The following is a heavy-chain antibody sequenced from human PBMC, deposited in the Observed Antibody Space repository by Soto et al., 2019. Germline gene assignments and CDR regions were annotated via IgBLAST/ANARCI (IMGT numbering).Heavy chain of an antibody. D-gene: IGHD7-27*01. CDR2: ISSNGGST. Sequence: GESLKISCSASGFTFSSYAMHWVRQAPGKGLEYVSAISSNGGSTYYADSVKGRFTISRDNSKNTLYLQMSSLRAEDTAVYYCVKSELGIAPYYFDYWGQGTLVTVSS. V-gene: IGHV3-64D*06. CDR1: GFTFSSYA. J-gene: IGHJ4*02. CDR3: VKSELGIAPYYFDY.